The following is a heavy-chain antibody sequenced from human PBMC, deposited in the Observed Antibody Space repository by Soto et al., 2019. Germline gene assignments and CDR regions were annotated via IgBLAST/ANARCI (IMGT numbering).Heavy chain of an antibody. J-gene: IGHJ4*02. V-gene: IGHV4-59*01. Sequence: SETLSLTCTVSGGSRTTYYWSWIRQPPGKGLEWIGYMYYRGSTQYNPSLKSRVTISVDTSKNQLSMKLSSVTAADTAVYYCARDYDSSGYYYQYWGQGTLVTV. D-gene: IGHD3-22*01. CDR3: ARDYDSSGYYYQY. CDR2: MYYRGST. CDR1: GGSRTTYY.